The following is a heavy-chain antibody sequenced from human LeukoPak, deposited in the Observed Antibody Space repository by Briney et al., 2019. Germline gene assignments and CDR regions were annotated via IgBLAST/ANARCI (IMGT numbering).Heavy chain of an antibody. Sequence: PSETLSLTCTVSGGSISSYYWNWIRQPPGKGLEWIGYIHYSGTNYYNPSLKSRVTISVDTSKSQFSLKLSSVTAADTAVYYCARLGFGEYYFDYWGQGTLVTVSS. CDR1: GGSISSYY. J-gene: IGHJ4*02. D-gene: IGHD3-10*01. CDR2: IHYSGTN. CDR3: ARLGFGEYYFDY. V-gene: IGHV4-59*01.